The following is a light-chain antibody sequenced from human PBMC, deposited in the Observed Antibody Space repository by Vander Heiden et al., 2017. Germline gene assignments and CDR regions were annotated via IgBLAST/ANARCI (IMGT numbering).Light chain of an antibody. CDR1: QNILYSDNNKNY. CDR2: WAS. CDR3: QQYDGFPLT. V-gene: IGKV4-1*01. J-gene: IGKJ4*01. Sequence: DIVMTQSPDSLAVSLGERATINCKSSQNILYSDNNKNYLAWYQHKPGQPPKLLIYWASTRESGVPDRFSGSGSGTDFTLTISSLQAEDVAVYYCQQYDGFPLTFGGGTKVEIK.